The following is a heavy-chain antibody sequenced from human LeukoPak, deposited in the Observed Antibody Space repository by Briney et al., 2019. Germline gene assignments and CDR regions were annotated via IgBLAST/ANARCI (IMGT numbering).Heavy chain of an antibody. V-gene: IGHV4-34*01. CDR2: ISHTGNT. D-gene: IGHD1-1*01. CDR3: ARGPGHSFKY. Sequence: SETMSLTCPVSNVFFTNYYWAWVRQSPGRGLEWLGEISHTGNTHYNPSLKSRVTVSVDISADMSTTRVSLNLKSVTAADTAIYYCARGPGHSFKYWGQGTRVTVSS. J-gene: IGHJ4*02. CDR1: NVFFTNYY.